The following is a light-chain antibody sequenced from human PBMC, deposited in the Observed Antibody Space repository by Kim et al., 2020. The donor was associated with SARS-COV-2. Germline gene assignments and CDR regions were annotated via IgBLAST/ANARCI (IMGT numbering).Light chain of an antibody. J-gene: IGKJ4*01. CDR3: QQYDTTALT. V-gene: IGKV3-20*01. CDR1: QSASRSY. CDR2: DTS. Sequence: SPGERAPLSCRASQSASRSYIAWHQQKPGQAPRVLIYDTSRRATGIPDSISGSGSGTDFTHTVSRLEPEDFTVYYCQQYDTTALTFGGGTKVDIK.